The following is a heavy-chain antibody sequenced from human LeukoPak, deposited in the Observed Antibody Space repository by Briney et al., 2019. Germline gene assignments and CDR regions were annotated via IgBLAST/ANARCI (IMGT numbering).Heavy chain of an antibody. V-gene: IGHV3-13*05. J-gene: IGHJ3*02. D-gene: IGHD6-6*01. CDR3: ARDLYSSSPGAGAFDI. CDR2: IGIAGDP. CDR1: GFTLSNYD. Sequence: PGGSLRLSCAASGFTLSNYDMHWVRLAAGKGLEWVSLIGIAGDPYYPGSVKGRFTISRQNARNSLYLQMNNLRAGDTAVYYCARDLYSSSPGAGAFDIWGQGTMVTVSS.